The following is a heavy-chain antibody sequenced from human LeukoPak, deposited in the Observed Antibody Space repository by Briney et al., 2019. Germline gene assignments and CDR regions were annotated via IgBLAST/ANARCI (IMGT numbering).Heavy chain of an antibody. CDR3: AKSPGPGYYYYMDV. CDR2: ISGSGGST. Sequence: GGSLRLSCAVSGFTFSSYAMSWVRQAPGKGLEWVSAISGSGGSTYYADSVKGRFTISRDNSKNTLYLQMNSLRAEDTAVYYCAKSPGPGYYYYMDVWGKGTTVTVSS. CDR1: GFTFSSYA. V-gene: IGHV3-23*01. J-gene: IGHJ6*03.